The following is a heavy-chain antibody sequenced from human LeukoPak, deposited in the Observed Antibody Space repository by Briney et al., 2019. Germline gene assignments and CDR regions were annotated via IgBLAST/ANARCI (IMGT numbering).Heavy chain of an antibody. Sequence: GGSLRLSCAASGFTFRSYSVNWVRQAPGKGLEWVSSMSSRSNDIYYADSLKGRFTISRDIAQNSLYLQMNSLRAEDTGIYYCARGTGDYLFDYWGQGTLVTVSS. J-gene: IGHJ4*02. CDR1: GFTFRSYS. D-gene: IGHD4-17*01. CDR3: ARGTGDYLFDY. V-gene: IGHV3-21*01. CDR2: MSSRSNDI.